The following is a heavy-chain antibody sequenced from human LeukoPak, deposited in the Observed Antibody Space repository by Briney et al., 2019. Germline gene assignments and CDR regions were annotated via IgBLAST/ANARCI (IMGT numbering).Heavy chain of an antibody. CDR2: IGTSSTTI. Sequence: GGSLRLSCAASGFAVSSNHMNWVRQPPGKGLEWVSNIGTSSTTIYYADSVKGRFTISRDNAKNSLYLQMNSLRADDTAVYYCARFAAGGSYYYYMDVWGKGTTVTVSS. CDR1: GFAVSSNH. D-gene: IGHD6-25*01. CDR3: ARFAAGGSYYYYMDV. V-gene: IGHV3-48*01. J-gene: IGHJ6*03.